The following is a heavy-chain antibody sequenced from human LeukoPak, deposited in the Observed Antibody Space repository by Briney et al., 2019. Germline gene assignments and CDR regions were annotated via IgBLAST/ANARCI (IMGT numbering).Heavy chain of an antibody. CDR3: ARDSSSWYAFDY. D-gene: IGHD6-13*01. Sequence: SETLSLTCAVYGGSFSGYYWSWIRQPPGKGLEWIGYIYYSGSTYYNPSLKSRVTISVDTSKNQFSLKLSSVTAADTAVYYCARDSSSWYAFDYWGQGTLVTVSS. V-gene: IGHV4-34*09. CDR1: GGSFSGYY. CDR2: IYYSGST. J-gene: IGHJ4*02.